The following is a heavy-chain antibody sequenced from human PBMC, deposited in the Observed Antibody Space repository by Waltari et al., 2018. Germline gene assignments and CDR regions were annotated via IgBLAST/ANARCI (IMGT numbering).Heavy chain of an antibody. CDR3: AKWLMALNGYYFDY. J-gene: IGHJ4*02. D-gene: IGHD2-8*01. V-gene: IGHV3-23*03. CDR1: GFTFSSYA. CDR2: IYSGGST. Sequence: EVQLLESGGGLVQPGGSLRLSCAASGFTFSSYAMSWVRQAPGKGLEWVSVIYSGGSTYYADSVKGRFTSSRDNSKNTLYLQMNSLRAEDTAVYYCAKWLMALNGYYFDYWGQGTLVTVSS.